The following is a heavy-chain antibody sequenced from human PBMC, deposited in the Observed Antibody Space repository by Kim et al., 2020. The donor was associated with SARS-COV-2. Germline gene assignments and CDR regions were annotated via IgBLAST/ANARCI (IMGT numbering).Heavy chain of an antibody. J-gene: IGHJ5*02. CDR3: ARVPRWFGESPNWFDP. V-gene: IGHV1-18*01. Sequence: ASVKVSCKTSGYTFTSYGISWVRQAPGQGLEWIGWITTYKGNTNYVQKFQGRVTMITETSTSTAYTELRSLRSDDTAVYYCARVPRWFGESPNWFDPWGQGTLVTVSS. CDR1: GYTFTSYG. D-gene: IGHD3-10*01. CDR2: ITTYKGNT.